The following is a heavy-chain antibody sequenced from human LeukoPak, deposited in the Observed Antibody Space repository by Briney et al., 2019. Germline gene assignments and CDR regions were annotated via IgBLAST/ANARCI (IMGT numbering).Heavy chain of an antibody. V-gene: IGHV1-8*02. Sequence: ASVKVSCKASGYTFTGYYMHWVRQAPGQGLEWMGWMNPNSGNTGYAQKFQGRVTMTRNTSISTAYMELSSLRSDDTAVYYCARGYSGYDTRLDYWGQGTLVTVSS. D-gene: IGHD5-12*01. CDR2: MNPNSGNT. CDR1: GYTFTGYY. J-gene: IGHJ4*02. CDR3: ARGYSGYDTRLDY.